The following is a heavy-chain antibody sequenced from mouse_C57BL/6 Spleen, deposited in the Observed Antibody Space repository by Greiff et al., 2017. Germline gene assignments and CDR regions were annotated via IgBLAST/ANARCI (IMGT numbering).Heavy chain of an antibody. J-gene: IGHJ2*01. CDR1: GYTFTDYY. CDR3: ARGGGSSPFDY. V-gene: IGHV1-77*01. D-gene: IGHD1-1*01. Sequence: VQLQQSGAELVKPGASVKISCKASGYTFTDYYINWVKQRPGQGLEWIGKIDPGSGSTYYNEKFKGKATLTADKSSSTAYMQLSSLTSEDSAVYFCARGGGSSPFDYWGQGTTLTVSS. CDR2: IDPGSGST.